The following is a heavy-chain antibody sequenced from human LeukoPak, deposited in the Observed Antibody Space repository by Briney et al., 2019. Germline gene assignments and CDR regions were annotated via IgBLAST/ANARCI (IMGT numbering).Heavy chain of an antibody. V-gene: IGHV4-30-2*01. CDR3: ASVGYCSSTSCPMRYMDV. Sequence: SQTLSLTCTVSGGSISSGGYYWSWIRQPPGKGLEWIGYIYHSGSTYYNPSLKSRVTISVDRSKNQFSLKLSSVTAADTAVYYCASVGYCSSTSCPMRYMDVWGKGTTVTVSS. J-gene: IGHJ6*03. CDR1: GGSISSGGYY. CDR2: IYHSGST. D-gene: IGHD2-2*01.